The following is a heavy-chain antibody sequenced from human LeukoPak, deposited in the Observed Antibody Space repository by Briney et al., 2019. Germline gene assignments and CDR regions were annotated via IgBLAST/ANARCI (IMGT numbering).Heavy chain of an antibody. Sequence: PSETLSLTCTVSGGSISSYYWSWIRQPAGKGLEWIGRIYTSGSTNYNPSLKSRVTMSVDTSKNQFSLKLSSVTAADTAVYYCAKGYGWEASYYYYHMDVWGKGTTVTVSS. CDR2: IYTSGST. CDR3: AKGYGWEASYYYYHMDV. CDR1: GGSISSYY. D-gene: IGHD1-26*01. V-gene: IGHV4-4*07. J-gene: IGHJ6*03.